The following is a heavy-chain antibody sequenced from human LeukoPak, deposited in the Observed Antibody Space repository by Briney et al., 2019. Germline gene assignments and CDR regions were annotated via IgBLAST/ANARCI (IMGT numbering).Heavy chain of an antibody. Sequence: GGSLRLSCAASGFTFSDSGMHWVRQASGKGLEWVGRIRNKAHSYATAYAASVKGRFIVSRDDSKNTAYLQMNSLKTEDTAVYYCVRQATDDYGDDWGQGTLVTVSS. CDR3: VRQATDDYGDD. J-gene: IGHJ4*02. CDR1: GFTFSDSG. V-gene: IGHV3-73*01. CDR2: IRNKAHSYAT.